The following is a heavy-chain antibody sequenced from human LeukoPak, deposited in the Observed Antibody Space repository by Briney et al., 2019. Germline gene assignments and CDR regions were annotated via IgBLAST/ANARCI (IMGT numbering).Heavy chain of an antibody. CDR1: GFTFSTYW. CDR3: ARAVTYGSGSYDRIVPFDY. D-gene: IGHD3-10*01. CDR2: INSDGSST. J-gene: IGHJ4*02. Sequence: GGSLRLSCAASGFTFSTYWMHWVRQPPGKGLIWVSRINSDGSSTTYADSVKGRFTISRDNAKSTLYLQMNSLRAEDTAVYYCARAVTYGSGSYDRIVPFDYWGQGTLVTVSS. V-gene: IGHV3-74*01.